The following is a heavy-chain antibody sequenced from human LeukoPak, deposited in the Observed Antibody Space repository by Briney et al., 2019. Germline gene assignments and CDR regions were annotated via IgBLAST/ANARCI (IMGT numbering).Heavy chain of an antibody. Sequence: GASVKVSCKASGYTFTGYYMHWVRQAPGQGLEWMGWINPNSGGTNYAQKFQGRVTMTRDTSISTAYMELSRLRSDDTAVYYCARLETYYYDSSGYVPFDYWGQGTLVTVSS. D-gene: IGHD3-22*01. CDR2: INPNSGGT. CDR1: GYTFTGYY. J-gene: IGHJ4*02. V-gene: IGHV1-2*02. CDR3: ARLETYYYDSSGYVPFDY.